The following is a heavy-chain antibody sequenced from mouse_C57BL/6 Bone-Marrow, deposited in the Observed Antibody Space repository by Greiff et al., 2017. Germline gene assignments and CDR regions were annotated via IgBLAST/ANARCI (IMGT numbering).Heavy chain of an antibody. D-gene: IGHD1-1*01. Sequence: EVQLVESGPELVKPGDSVKISCKASGYSFTGYFMNWVMQSHGKSLEWIGRINPYNGDTFYNQKFKGKATLTVDKSSSTAHMELRSLTSEDSAVYYCARSLLLRSTRRAMDYWGQGTSVTVSS. CDR2: INPYNGDT. CDR1: GYSFTGYF. V-gene: IGHV1-20*01. CDR3: ARSLLLRSTRRAMDY. J-gene: IGHJ4*01.